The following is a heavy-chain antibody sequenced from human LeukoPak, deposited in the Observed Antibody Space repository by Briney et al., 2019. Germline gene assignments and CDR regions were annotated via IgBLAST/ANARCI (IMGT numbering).Heavy chain of an antibody. V-gene: IGHV4-30-4*01. CDR3: ARGPEKYYYDSSGYHFDY. CDR2: IYFSGTT. J-gene: IGHJ4*02. Sequence: SETLSLTCTVSGGSISSNDHYWSWIRRPPGKGLEWIGYIYFSGTTYYNPSLKSRVTISVDTSKNQFSLELSSVTAADTAVYYCARGPEKYYYDSSGYHFDYWGQGTLVTVSS. CDR1: GGSISSNDHY. D-gene: IGHD3-22*01.